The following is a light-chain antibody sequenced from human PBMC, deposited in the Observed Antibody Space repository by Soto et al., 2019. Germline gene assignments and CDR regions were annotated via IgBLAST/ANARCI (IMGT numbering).Light chain of an antibody. J-gene: IGKJ1*01. CDR2: DTS. CDR1: QNVSSY. Sequence: IVLTQSPATLSLSPGERATLSCRASQNVSSYLAWYQQRPGQAPRLLIFDTSNRATGIPARFSGSGSGTDFTLTISSLEPEDFAIYYCLQRSDWPRTFGQGTKVDIK. V-gene: IGKV3-11*01. CDR3: LQRSDWPRT.